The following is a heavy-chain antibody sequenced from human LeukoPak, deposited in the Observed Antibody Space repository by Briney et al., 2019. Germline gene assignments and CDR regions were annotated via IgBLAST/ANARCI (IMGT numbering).Heavy chain of an antibody. J-gene: IGHJ4*02. CDR1: GGSISSGDYY. CDR3: ARGERWLHSPFDY. V-gene: IGHV4-30-4*01. CDR2: IYYSGST. D-gene: IGHD5-24*01. Sequence: SQILSLTCTVSGGSISSGDYYWSWIRQPPGKGLEWIGYIYYSGSTYYNPSLKSRVTISVDTSKNQFSLKLSSVTAADTAVYYCARGERWLHSPFDYWGQGTLVTVSS.